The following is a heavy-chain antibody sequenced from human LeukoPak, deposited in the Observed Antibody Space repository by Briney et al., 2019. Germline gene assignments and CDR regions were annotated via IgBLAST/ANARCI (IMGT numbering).Heavy chain of an antibody. V-gene: IGHV3-23*01. D-gene: IGHD3-16*02. CDR2: ISGSGANT. Sequence: GGSLRLSCAASGFTFSTYAMSWVRQAPGKGLEWVSNISGSGANTYYADSVTGRFTISRDNSKNTLYMQINSLRAEDPGVSFCAKERAGYTNPYYFVDWGEGTPVTVSS. J-gene: IGHJ4*02. CDR1: GFTFSTYA. CDR3: AKERAGYTNPYYFVD.